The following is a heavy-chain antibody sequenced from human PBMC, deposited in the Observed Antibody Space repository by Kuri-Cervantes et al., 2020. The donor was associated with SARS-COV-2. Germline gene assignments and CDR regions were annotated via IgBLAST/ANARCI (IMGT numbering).Heavy chain of an antibody. CDR1: GGTFSSYA. CDR2: IIPIFGTA. V-gene: IGHV1-69*13. CDR3: AGPERFFGVVIPQGGAFDI. D-gene: IGHD3-3*01. Sequence: SVKVSCKASGGTFSSYAISWVRQAPGQGREWMGGIIPIFGTANYAQKFQGRVTITADESTSTAYMELSSLRSEDTAVYYCAGPERFFGVVIPQGGAFDIWGQGTMVTVSS. J-gene: IGHJ3*02.